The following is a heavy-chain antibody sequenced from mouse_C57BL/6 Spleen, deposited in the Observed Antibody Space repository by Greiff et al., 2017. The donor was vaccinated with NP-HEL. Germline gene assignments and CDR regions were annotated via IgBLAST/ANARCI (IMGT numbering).Heavy chain of an antibody. CDR1: GYTFTSYG. CDR3: ARLDYYGSSYGLYYFDY. Sequence: VKLQESGAELARPGASVKLSCKASGYTFTSYGISWVKQRTGQGLEWIGEIYPRSGNTYYNEKFKGKATLTADKSSSTAYMELRSLTSEDSAVYFCARLDYYGSSYGLYYFDYWGQGTTLTVSS. J-gene: IGHJ2*01. V-gene: IGHV1-81*01. D-gene: IGHD1-1*01. CDR2: IYPRSGNT.